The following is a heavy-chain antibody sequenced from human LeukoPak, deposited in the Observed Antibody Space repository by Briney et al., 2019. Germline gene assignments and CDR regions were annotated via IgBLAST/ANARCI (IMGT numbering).Heavy chain of an antibody. CDR2: IHYSGST. Sequence: SETLSLTCIVSGGPIRNYYWNWIRQSPGKGLEWIGFIHYSGSTYYRPTLKSRVTMSVDTSKNQFSLKLTSVTAADTAVYYCARGGDSSGYLNHYYYGMDVWGQGTTVTASS. CDR1: GGPIRNYY. CDR3: ARGGDSSGYLNHYYYGMDV. V-gene: IGHV4-59*01. D-gene: IGHD5-18*01. J-gene: IGHJ6*02.